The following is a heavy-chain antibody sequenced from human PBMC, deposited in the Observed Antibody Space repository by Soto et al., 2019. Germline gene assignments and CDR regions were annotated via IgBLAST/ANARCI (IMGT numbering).Heavy chain of an antibody. V-gene: IGHV1-46*01. J-gene: IGHJ4*02. CDR3: ARDRVTMVLGVIALVPYYFDD. CDR2: INPSGGST. D-gene: IGHD3-10*01. Sequence: ASVKVSCKASGYTFTSYYMHWVRQAPGQGLEWMGIINPSGGSTSYAQKFQGRVTMTRDTSTSTVYMELSSLRSEDTAVYYCARDRVTMVLGVIALVPYYFDDWGQGTRVTVSS. CDR1: GYTFTSYY.